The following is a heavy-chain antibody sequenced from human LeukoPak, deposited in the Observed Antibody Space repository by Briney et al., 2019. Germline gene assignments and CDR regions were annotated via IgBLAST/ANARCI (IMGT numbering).Heavy chain of an antibody. CDR2: ISHTGST. V-gene: IGHV4-34*01. CDR3: ARRLLRAVRGYKGY. Sequence: SETLSLTCAVCGGSFSGFHWSWIRQPPGKGLEWIGEISHTGSTNYNPSPKSRVTISVDTSKNQFSLKLSSVTAADTAVYYCARRLLRAVRGYKGYWGQGTLVTVSS. CDR1: GGSFSGFH. J-gene: IGHJ4*02. D-gene: IGHD5-18*01.